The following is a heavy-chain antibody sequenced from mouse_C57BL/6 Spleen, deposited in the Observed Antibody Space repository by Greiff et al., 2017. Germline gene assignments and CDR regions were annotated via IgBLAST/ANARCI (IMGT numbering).Heavy chain of an antibody. V-gene: IGHV1-82*01. D-gene: IGHD1-1*01. CDR2: IYPGDGDT. Sequence: QVQLQQSGPELVKPGASVKISCKASGYAFSSSWMNWVKQRPGKGLEWIGRIYPGDGDTNYNGKFKGKATLTADKSSSTAYMQLSSLTSEDSAVYFCASKLYYYGSSYHYLDYWGQGTTLTVSS. CDR3: ASKLYYYGSSYHYLDY. CDR1: GYAFSSSW. J-gene: IGHJ2*01.